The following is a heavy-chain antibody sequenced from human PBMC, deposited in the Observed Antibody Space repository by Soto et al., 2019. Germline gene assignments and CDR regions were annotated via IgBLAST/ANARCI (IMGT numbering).Heavy chain of an antibody. V-gene: IGHV1-69*02. CDR1: GGTFSSYT. J-gene: IGHJ5*02. CDR3: ARMTTGSVGNWFDP. Sequence: ASVKVSCKASGGTFSSYTISWVRHAPGQGLEWMGRIIPILGIANYAQKFQGRVTITADKSTSTAYMELSSLRSEDTAVYYCARMTTGSVGNWFDPWGQGTLVTVSS. D-gene: IGHD4-4*01. CDR2: IIPILGIA.